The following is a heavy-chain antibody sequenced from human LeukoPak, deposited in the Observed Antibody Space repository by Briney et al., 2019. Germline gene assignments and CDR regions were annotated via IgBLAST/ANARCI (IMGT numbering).Heavy chain of an antibody. D-gene: IGHD3-10*01. V-gene: IGHV1-2*02. CDR1: GYTFTGYY. CDR3: ARPRGLWFGELSSLSNWFDP. CDR2: INPNSGGT. Sequence: ASVKVSCKASGYTFTGYYIHWVRQAPGQGLEWMGWINPNSGGTNYAQKFQGRVTMTRDTSISTAYMELSRLRSDDTAVYYCARPRGLWFGELSSLSNWFDPWGQGTLVTVSS. J-gene: IGHJ5*02.